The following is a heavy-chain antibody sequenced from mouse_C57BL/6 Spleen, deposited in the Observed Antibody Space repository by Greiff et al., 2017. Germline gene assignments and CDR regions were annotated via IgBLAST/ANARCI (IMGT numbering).Heavy chain of an antibody. V-gene: IGHV2-6-1*01. Sequence: QVQLQQSGPGLVAPSQSLSITCTVSGFSLPSYGVHWVRQPPGTGLEWLVVIWSDGSTTYNLALTSRLSISKDNSKSQVFLKMNRLQTEDTAMYYCARQGIADDAMDYWGQGTSVTGSS. CDR2: IWSDGST. CDR1: GFSLPSYG. D-gene: IGHD1-1*01. J-gene: IGHJ4*01. CDR3: ARQGIADDAMDY.